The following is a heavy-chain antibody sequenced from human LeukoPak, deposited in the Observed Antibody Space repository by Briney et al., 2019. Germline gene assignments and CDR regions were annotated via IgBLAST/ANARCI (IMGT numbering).Heavy chain of an antibody. Sequence: SVKVSCKASGGTFSSYAISWARQAPGQGLEWMGGIIPIFGTANYAQKFQGRVTITTDESTSTAYMELSSLRSEDTAVYYCASRGYYYDSSGSSGAFDIWGQGTMVTVSS. CDR2: IIPIFGTA. V-gene: IGHV1-69*05. CDR1: GGTFSSYA. J-gene: IGHJ3*02. D-gene: IGHD3-22*01. CDR3: ASRGYYYDSSGSSGAFDI.